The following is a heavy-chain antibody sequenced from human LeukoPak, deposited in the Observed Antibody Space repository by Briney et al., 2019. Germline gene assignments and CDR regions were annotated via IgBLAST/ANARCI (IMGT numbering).Heavy chain of an antibody. CDR1: GDSVSGNSAA. J-gene: IGHJ5*02. Sequence: SQTLSLTCAISGDSVSGNSAAWNWIRQSPSRGLEWLGRTYYRSKWYNDYAVSVKSRITINPDTSKNQFSLQLNSVTPEDTAVYYCARDRDGRVGATDYNWFDPWGQGTLVTVSS. CDR3: ARDRDGRVGATDYNWFDP. V-gene: IGHV6-1*01. D-gene: IGHD1-26*01. CDR2: TYYRSKWYN.